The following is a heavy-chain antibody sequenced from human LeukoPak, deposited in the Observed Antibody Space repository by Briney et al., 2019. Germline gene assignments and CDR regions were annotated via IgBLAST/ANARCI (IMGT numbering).Heavy chain of an antibody. V-gene: IGHV3-21*01. J-gene: IGHJ3*02. CDR3: ARDSGSYYRLAFDI. Sequence: KSGGSLRLSCAASAFTFSSYSMNWVRQAPGKGLEWVSSISSSSSYIYYANSVKGRFTISRDNAKNSLYLQMNSLRAEDTAVYYCARDSGSYYRLAFDIWGQGTMVTVSS. CDR1: AFTFSSYS. D-gene: IGHD1-26*01. CDR2: ISSSSSYI.